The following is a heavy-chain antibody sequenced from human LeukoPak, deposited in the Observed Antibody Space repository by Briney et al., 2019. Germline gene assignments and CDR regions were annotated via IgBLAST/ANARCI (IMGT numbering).Heavy chain of an antibody. V-gene: IGHV1-18*01. D-gene: IGHD4-17*01. J-gene: IGHJ4*02. Sequence: GASVKVSCKASGYTFTSYGISWVRQAPGQGLEWMGWISAYNGNTNYAQKLQGRVTMTTDTSTGTAYMELRSLRSEDTAVYYCAVYGDYVGTFDYWGQGTLVTVSS. CDR1: GYTFTSYG. CDR2: ISAYNGNT. CDR3: AVYGDYVGTFDY.